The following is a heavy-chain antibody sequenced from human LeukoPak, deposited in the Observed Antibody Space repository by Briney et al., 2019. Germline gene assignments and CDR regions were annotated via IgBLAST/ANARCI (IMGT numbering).Heavy chain of an antibody. CDR2: IWYGGNNK. Sequence: GGSLRLSCTASGFAFSSYGMHWVRQAPGKGLEWVAVIWYGGNNKYYADSVKGRFTISRDNSKNTLYLQMNSLRAEDTAVYYCARGGDWGYWGQGTLVTVSS. D-gene: IGHD2-21*01. CDR3: ARGGDWGY. J-gene: IGHJ4*02. V-gene: IGHV3-33*01. CDR1: GFAFSSYG.